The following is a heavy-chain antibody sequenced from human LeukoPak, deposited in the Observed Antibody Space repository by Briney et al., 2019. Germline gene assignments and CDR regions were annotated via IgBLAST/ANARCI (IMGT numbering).Heavy chain of an antibody. Sequence: ASVKVSCKASGYSFTDYGITWVRQAPGQGLEWMGWISGRNGNTNYSQRLQGRVTMTTGTSTSTAYMELRSLTSDDTAVYYCARDHALWSNCFDYWGQGTLVTVSS. D-gene: IGHD2/OR15-2a*01. CDR3: ARDHALWSNCFDY. CDR1: GYSFTDYG. V-gene: IGHV1-18*01. CDR2: ISGRNGNT. J-gene: IGHJ4*02.